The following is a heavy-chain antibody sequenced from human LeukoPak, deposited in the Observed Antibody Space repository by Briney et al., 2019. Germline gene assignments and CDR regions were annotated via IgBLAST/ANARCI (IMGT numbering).Heavy chain of an antibody. D-gene: IGHD6-13*01. J-gene: IGHJ4*02. CDR2: ISAYNGNT. CDR3: ARGGFSSSWYPYYFDY. CDR1: GYTFNSYG. Sequence: ASVKVSCKASGYTFNSYGISWVRQVPGQGLEWMGWISAYNGNTTYAQKLQGRVTMTTDTSTSTAYMELRSLRSDDTAVYYCARGGFSSSWYPYYFDYWGQGTLVTVSS. V-gene: IGHV1-18*01.